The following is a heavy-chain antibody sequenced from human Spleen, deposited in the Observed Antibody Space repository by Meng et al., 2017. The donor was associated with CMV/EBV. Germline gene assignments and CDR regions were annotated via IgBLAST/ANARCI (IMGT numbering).Heavy chain of an antibody. Sequence: FTVSGGSISSGCSYWSWIRQHPVSGLEWIGYIFYSGSTYYNPSLKSRVIISVDTSKNQFSLKLSSVTAADTAVYYCARDSGYGAVDYWGQGTLVTVSS. CDR1: GGSISSGCSY. V-gene: IGHV4-31*03. CDR3: ARDSGYGAVDY. CDR2: IFYSGST. J-gene: IGHJ4*02. D-gene: IGHD5-12*01.